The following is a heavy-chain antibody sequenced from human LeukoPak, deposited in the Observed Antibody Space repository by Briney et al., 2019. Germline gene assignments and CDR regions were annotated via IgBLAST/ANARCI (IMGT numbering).Heavy chain of an antibody. J-gene: IGHJ4*02. D-gene: IGHD3-22*01. CDR3: AADTSGYRIFNY. CDR2: IDYSGST. Sequence: PSQTLSLTCTVSGGSISRGGYCWSWLRQHPGKGLEWIGYIDYSGSTFYNPSLKSRLTMSIDTSKNQFSLKLSSVTAADTAVYYCAADTSGYRIFNYWGQGTLVTVSS. V-gene: IGHV4-31*03. CDR1: GGSISRGGYC.